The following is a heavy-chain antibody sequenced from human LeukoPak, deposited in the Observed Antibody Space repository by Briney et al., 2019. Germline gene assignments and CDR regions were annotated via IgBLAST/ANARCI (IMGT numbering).Heavy chain of an antibody. CDR2: INWDDKK. CDR3: ARGGGTYDYFDY. V-gene: IGHV2-70*04. J-gene: IGHJ4*02. CDR1: GFPRSDRSMR. Sequence: SGPTLAHPPPALTLTCTFSGFPRSDRSMRLGWIRLPPVNALEWLGRINWDDKKFYSTSLKTRLTISKGTSKDQVVLTMTNMDPVDTATYYCARGGGTYDYFDYWGQGTLVTVSS. D-gene: IGHD4-17*01.